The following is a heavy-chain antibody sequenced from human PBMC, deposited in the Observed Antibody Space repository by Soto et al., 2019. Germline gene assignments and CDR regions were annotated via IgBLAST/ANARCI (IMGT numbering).Heavy chain of an antibody. CDR2: ISAYNGNT. CDR1: GYTFTSYG. Sequence: VASVKVSCKASGYTFTSYGISWARQAPGQGLEWMGWISAYNGNTNYAQKLQGRVTMTTDTSTSTAYMELRSLRSDDTAVYYCARGGDRGGYCSSTCGSNRYYYYYGMDVWGQGTTVTVAS. CDR3: ARGGDRGGYCSSTCGSNRYYYYYGMDV. J-gene: IGHJ6*02. D-gene: IGHD2-2*01. V-gene: IGHV1-18*04.